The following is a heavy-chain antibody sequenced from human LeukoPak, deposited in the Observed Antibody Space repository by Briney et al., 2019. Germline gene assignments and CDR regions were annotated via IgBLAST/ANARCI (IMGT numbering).Heavy chain of an antibody. Sequence: GASVKVSCKASGYTFTSYAMNWVRQAPGQGLEWMGWINTNTGNPTYAQGFTGRFVFSLDTSASTAYLQISSLKAEDTALYYCARDPVSGGPYNWFDPWGQGTLVTVSS. CDR1: GYTFTSYA. V-gene: IGHV7-4-1*02. D-gene: IGHD3-16*01. CDR3: ARDPVSGGPYNWFDP. J-gene: IGHJ5*02. CDR2: INTNTGNP.